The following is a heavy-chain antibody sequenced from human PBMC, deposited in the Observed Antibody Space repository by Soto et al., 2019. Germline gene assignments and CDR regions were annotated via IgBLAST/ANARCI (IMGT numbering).Heavy chain of an antibody. D-gene: IGHD3-3*01. J-gene: IGHJ5*02. V-gene: IGHV4-4*02. CDR1: GGSISSSNL. Sequence: SETLSLTCAVAGGSISSSNLWSWVRQTPGKGLEWIGEIYHSGSTNYNPSLKSRVTISVDKSKNQFSLKLSSVTAADTAVYYCARGRSSITIFGVVSSWFDPWGQGTLVTVSS. CDR2: IYHSGST. CDR3: ARGRSSITIFGVVSSWFDP.